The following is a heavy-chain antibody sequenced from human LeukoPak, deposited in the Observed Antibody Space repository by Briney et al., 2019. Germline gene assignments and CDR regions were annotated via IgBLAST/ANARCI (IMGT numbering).Heavy chain of an antibody. D-gene: IGHD2-2*01. CDR1: GFTFSSYA. V-gene: IGHV3-30-3*01. J-gene: IGHJ4*02. CDR2: ISYDGSNK. CDR3: ARVEKLLFSYYVDY. Sequence: GGSLRLSCAASGFTFSSYAMHWVRHAPGKGLEWVAVISYDGSNKYYADSVKRRFTIARDNSKNTLYLQMNSLRAEDTAVYYCARVEKLLFSYYVDYWGQGTLVTVSS.